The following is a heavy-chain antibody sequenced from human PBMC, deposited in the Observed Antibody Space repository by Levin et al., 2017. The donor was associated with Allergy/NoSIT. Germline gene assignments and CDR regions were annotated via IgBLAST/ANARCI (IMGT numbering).Heavy chain of an antibody. CDR3: AKDKLSHAPSGIDY. Sequence: QPGGSLRLSCAASGFIFDDYAMHWVRQAPGKGLEWVSLVSWDGGSAYYADSVKGRFTTSRDNSKNSLYLQMHTLRAEDTALYYCAKDKLSHAPSGIDYWGQGTLVTVSS. CDR1: GFIFDDYA. D-gene: IGHD3-10*01. V-gene: IGHV3-43D*03. CDR2: VSWDGGSA. J-gene: IGHJ4*02.